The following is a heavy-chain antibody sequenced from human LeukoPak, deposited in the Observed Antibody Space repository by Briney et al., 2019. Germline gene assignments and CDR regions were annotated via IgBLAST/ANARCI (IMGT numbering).Heavy chain of an antibody. V-gene: IGHV3-66*01. CDR3: ARDFSGYYSFDY. Sequence: GGSLRLSCAASGFTVSSNYMSWVRQAPGKGLEWVSVIYSGGSTYYADSVKGRFTISGDNSKNTLYLHMNSLRAEDTAVYYCARDFSGYYSFDYWGQGTLVTVSS. CDR1: GFTVSSNY. D-gene: IGHD3-22*01. CDR2: IYSGGST. J-gene: IGHJ4*02.